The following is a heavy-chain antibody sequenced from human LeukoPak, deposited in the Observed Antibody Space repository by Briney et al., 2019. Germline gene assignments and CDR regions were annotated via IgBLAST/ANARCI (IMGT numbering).Heavy chain of an antibody. CDR1: GFTFGRYW. CDR2: ITTDGSGT. Sequence: GGSLRLSCADSGFTFGRYWMHWARQAPGRGLVWVSHITTDGSGTSYADSVKGRFTISRDNAKNTLYLQMNSLRAEDTAVYYCARGAIAGANFDYWGQGTLVAVSS. J-gene: IGHJ4*02. CDR3: ARGAIAGANFDY. V-gene: IGHV3-74*01. D-gene: IGHD1-26*01.